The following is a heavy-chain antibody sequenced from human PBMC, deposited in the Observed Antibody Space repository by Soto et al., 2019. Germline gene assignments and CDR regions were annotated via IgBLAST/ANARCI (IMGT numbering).Heavy chain of an antibody. Sequence: EVQVLESGGDLVQPGGSLRLSCAASGFTFSNYAMSWVRQAPEKGLEWVSGITNSGGGAYYADSVKGRFTISRDNSKNTLYLQMNSLRAEDTAVYYCAISPGRTSARIDVWGQATTVTVSS. V-gene: IGHV3-23*01. CDR2: ITNSGGGA. CDR3: AISPGRTSARIDV. D-gene: IGHD2-2*01. CDR1: GFTFSNYA. J-gene: IGHJ6*02.